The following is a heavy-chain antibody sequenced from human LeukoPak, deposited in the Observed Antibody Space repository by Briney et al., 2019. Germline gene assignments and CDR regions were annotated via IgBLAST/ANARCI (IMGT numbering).Heavy chain of an antibody. CDR2: MNPNSGNT. V-gene: IGHV1-8*01. CDR1: GYTFTSCD. Sequence: ASVKVSCKAAGYTFTSCDINWVRQATGQGLEWMGWMNPNSGNTGYGQSFQGRITLTRDSSIGTAYMELSNLTSEDTAIYYCTRGSSGRRDNWGQGTLVTVSA. D-gene: IGHD6-19*01. CDR3: TRGSSGRRDN. J-gene: IGHJ4*02.